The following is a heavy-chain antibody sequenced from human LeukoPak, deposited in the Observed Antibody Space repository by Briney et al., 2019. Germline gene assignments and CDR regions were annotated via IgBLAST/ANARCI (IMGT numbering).Heavy chain of an antibody. CDR2: SHYNGRT. Sequence: PSETLSLTCTVSGGSISSFYWSWIRQPPGKGLEWIGYSHYNGRTEYNPSLKSRVTISVDTSKNQFSLKLSSVTAADTAVYYCARDPSGYFNYWGQGTLVTVSS. V-gene: IGHV4-59*01. CDR3: ARDPSGYFNY. CDR1: GGSISSFY. D-gene: IGHD3-22*01. J-gene: IGHJ4*02.